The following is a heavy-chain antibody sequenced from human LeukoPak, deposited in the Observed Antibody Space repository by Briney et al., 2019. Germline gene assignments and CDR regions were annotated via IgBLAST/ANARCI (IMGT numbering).Heavy chain of an antibody. CDR2: IYTSGST. Sequence: SETLSLTCTVSGGSISSGSYYWSWIRQPAGKGLEWIGRIYTSGSTNYNPSLKSRVTISVDTSKNQFSLKLSSVTAADTAVYYCAREGDTTDWFDPWGQGTLVTVSS. V-gene: IGHV4-61*02. CDR3: AREGDTTDWFDP. D-gene: IGHD2/OR15-2a*01. J-gene: IGHJ5*02. CDR1: GGSISSGSYY.